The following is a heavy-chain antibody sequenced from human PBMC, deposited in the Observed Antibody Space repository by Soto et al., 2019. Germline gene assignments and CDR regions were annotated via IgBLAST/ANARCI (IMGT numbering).Heavy chain of an antibody. CDR1: GGSISAFY. Sequence: SETLSLTCTVSGGSISAFYWNWIRQPAGKGLEWIGRIYASGHTIYNPSLESRVTMSVDTSKHQFSLKLNSVTAADTAVYYCARSPSTSSIGTFDIWGQGTVVTVSS. V-gene: IGHV4-4*07. CDR3: ARSPSTSSIGTFDI. J-gene: IGHJ3*02. D-gene: IGHD6-6*01. CDR2: IYASGHT.